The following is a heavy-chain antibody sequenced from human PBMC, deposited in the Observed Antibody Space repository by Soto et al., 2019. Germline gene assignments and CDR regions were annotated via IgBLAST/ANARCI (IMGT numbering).Heavy chain of an antibody. CDR3: ARFYGLDYYYYYGMDV. D-gene: IGHD3-10*01. CDR1: GGSISSGDYY. V-gene: IGHV4-30-4*01. Sequence: SETLSLTCTVSGGSISSGDYYWSWIRQPPGKGLEWIGYIYYSGSTYYNPSLKSRVTISVDTSKNQFSLKLSSVTAADTAVYYCARFYGLDYYYYYGMDVWGQGTTVTVSS. J-gene: IGHJ6*02. CDR2: IYYSGST.